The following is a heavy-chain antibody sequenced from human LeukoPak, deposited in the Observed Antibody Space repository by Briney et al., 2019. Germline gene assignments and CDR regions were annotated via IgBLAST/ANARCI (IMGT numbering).Heavy chain of an antibody. D-gene: IGHD3-22*01. CDR2: INPNSGGT. Sequence: GASVKVSCKASGYTFTGYYMHWVRQAPGQGLEWMGWINPNSGGTNYAQKSQGRVTMTRDTSISTAYMELSRLRSDDTAVYYCARDEKIYYDSSGYYRDWGQGTLVTVSS. CDR3: ARDEKIYYDSSGYYRD. V-gene: IGHV1-2*02. J-gene: IGHJ4*02. CDR1: GYTFTGYY.